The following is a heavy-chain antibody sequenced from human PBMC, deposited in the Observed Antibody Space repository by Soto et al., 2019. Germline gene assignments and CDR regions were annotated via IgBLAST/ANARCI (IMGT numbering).Heavy chain of an antibody. CDR3: AGTVLIDYYGMDG. D-gene: IGHD2-8*01. Sequence: LSLTCSGSGVSISSSNVWRWVRTPPGKGLEWIGEIYHSGSTNYNPSLKSRVTISVDKSKNQFSLKLSSVTAADTAVYYCAGTVLIDYYGMDGWGQGNTVTVSS. J-gene: IGHJ6*02. V-gene: IGHV4-4*02. CDR2: IYHSGST. CDR1: GVSISSSNV.